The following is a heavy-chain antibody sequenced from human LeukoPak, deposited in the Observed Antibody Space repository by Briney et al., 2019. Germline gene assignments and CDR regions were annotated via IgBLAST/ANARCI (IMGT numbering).Heavy chain of an antibody. V-gene: IGHV3-30-3*01. CDR1: GFTFSSYA. CDR2: ISYDGSNK. J-gene: IGHJ3*02. CDR3: ARSHGGEMATIPDAFDI. Sequence: PGGSLRLSCAASGFTFSSYAMHWVRQAPGKGLEWVAVISYDGSNKYYADSVKGRFTISGDNSKNTLYLQMNSLRAEDTAVYYCARSHGGEMATIPDAFDIWGQGTMVTVSS. D-gene: IGHD5-24*01.